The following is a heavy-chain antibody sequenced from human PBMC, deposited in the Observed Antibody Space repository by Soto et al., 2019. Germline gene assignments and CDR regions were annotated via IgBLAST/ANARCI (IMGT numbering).Heavy chain of an antibody. CDR3: ARAGTIVATEPRAVDV. Sequence: ASVKVSCKASGYTFTSYYMHWVRQAPGQGLEWMGIINPSGGSTSYAQKFQGRVTMTRDTSTSTVYMELSSLRSDDTAVYYCARAGTIVATEPRAVDVWGQGTTVTVSS. D-gene: IGHD5-12*01. V-gene: IGHV1-46*01. CDR1: GYTFTSYY. J-gene: IGHJ6*02. CDR2: INPSGGST.